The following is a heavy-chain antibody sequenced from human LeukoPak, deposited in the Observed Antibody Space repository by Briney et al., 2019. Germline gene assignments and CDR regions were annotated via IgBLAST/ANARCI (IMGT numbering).Heavy chain of an antibody. J-gene: IGHJ6*02. V-gene: IGHV4-39*01. Sequence: SETLSLTCTVSGGSISSSSYYWGWIRQPPGKGLEWIGSIYCSGSTYYNPSLKSRVTISVDTSKNQFSLKLSSMTAADTAVYYCARQVGIAARPLAYYYYGMDVWGQGTTVTVSS. CDR3: ARQVGIAARPLAYYYYGMDV. CDR2: IYCSGST. CDR1: GGSISSSSYY. D-gene: IGHD6-6*01.